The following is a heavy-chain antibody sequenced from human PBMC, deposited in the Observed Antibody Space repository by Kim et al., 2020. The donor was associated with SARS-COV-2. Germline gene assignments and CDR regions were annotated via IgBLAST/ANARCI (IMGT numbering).Heavy chain of an antibody. Sequence: SETLSLTCAVYGGSFSGYYWSWIRQPPGKGLEWIGEINHSGSTNYNPSLKSRVTISVDTSKNQFSLKLSSVTAADTAVYYCARGQWGSSGYSDRFGYWGQGTLVTVSS. J-gene: IGHJ4*02. V-gene: IGHV4-34*01. CDR3: ARGQWGSSGYSDRFGY. CDR2: INHSGST. D-gene: IGHD3-22*01. CDR1: GGSFSGYY.